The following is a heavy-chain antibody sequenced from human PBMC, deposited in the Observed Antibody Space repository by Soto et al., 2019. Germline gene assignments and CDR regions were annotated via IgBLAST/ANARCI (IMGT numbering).Heavy chain of an antibody. CDR2: TYYRSKCYN. CDR1: GDRVSSNSAA. CDR3: ARDRLDTAMVIYYYYGMDV. D-gene: IGHD5-18*01. J-gene: IGHJ6*02. Sequence: PSEPLSLTCAISGDRVSSNSAAWNWIRQSPSRGLEWLGSTYYRSKCYNDYAVSVKSRITITPHTPKNQFSLQLNFVTPEDTVVYYCARDRLDTAMVIYYYYGMDVWGQGTTVTVS. V-gene: IGHV6-1*01.